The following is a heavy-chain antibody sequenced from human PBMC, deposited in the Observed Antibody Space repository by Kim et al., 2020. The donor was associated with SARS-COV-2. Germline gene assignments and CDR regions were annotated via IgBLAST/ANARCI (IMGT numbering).Heavy chain of an antibody. J-gene: IGHJ6*02. V-gene: IGHV5-51*01. CDR3: ARSYGSGSYYTNYYYHGMDV. CDR1: GYSFTSYW. CDR2: IYPGDSDT. Sequence: GESLKISRKGSGYSFTSYWIGWVRQMPGKGLEWMGIIYPGDSDTRYSPSFQGQVTISADKSISTAHLQWSSLKDSDTAMYYCARSYGSGSYYTNYYYHGMDVWGQGTTVTVSS. D-gene: IGHD3-10*01.